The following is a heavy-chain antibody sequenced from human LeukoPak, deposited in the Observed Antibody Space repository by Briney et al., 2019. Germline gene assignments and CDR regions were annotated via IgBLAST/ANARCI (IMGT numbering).Heavy chain of an antibody. Sequence: GGSLRPSCTVSGFTFSTYWMSWVRQAPGKGLEWVANINQDGKKRYYVDSVKGRFTISRDNAKNSLYLQMNSLTAEDTAVYYCTRDLAAAATWGQGTLVTVSS. CDR3: TRDLAAAAT. CDR2: INQDGKKR. J-gene: IGHJ5*02. V-gene: IGHV3-7*03. CDR1: GFTFSTYW. D-gene: IGHD6-13*01.